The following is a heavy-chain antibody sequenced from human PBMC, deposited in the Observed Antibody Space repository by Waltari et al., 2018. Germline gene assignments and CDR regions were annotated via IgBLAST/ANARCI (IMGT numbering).Heavy chain of an antibody. CDR3: AMSGGFYYFDY. Sequence: QVQLQESGPGLVKPSETLSLTCTVPGGSISSYYWSWIRQPPGKGLEWIGYIYYSGSTNYNPSLKSRVTISVDTSKNQFSLKLSSVTAADTAVYYCAMSGGFYYFDYWGQGTLVTVSS. V-gene: IGHV4-59*01. CDR2: IYYSGST. D-gene: IGHD3-16*01. CDR1: GGSISSYY. J-gene: IGHJ4*02.